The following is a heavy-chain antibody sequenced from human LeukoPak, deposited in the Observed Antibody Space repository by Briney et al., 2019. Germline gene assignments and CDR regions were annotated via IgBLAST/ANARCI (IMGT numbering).Heavy chain of an antibody. D-gene: IGHD3-16*01. V-gene: IGHV1-46*01. CDR2: INPSGGST. CDR1: GYTFTSYY. CDR3: ARRGLGELAPPPYYYYGMDV. Sequence: ASVKLSCKASGYTFTSYYMHWVRQAPGQGLEWMGIINPSGGSTSYAQKFQGRVTMTRDTSTSTVYMELSSLRSEDTAVYYCARRGLGELAPPPYYYYGMDVWGKWTTFTVPS. J-gene: IGHJ6*04.